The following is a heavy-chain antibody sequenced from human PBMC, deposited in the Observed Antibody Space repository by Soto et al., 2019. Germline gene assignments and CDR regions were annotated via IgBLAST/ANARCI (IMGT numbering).Heavy chain of an antibody. CDR1: GFTFSSHA. V-gene: IGHV3-23*01. J-gene: IGHJ4*02. D-gene: IGHD6-13*01. CDR2: LSDSGISI. Sequence: EVQLLESGGGLVQPGGSLRLSCTASGFTFSSHAMTWVRQAPGKGLKWVSGLSDSGISIYYADSVKDRLTISRDNSKNTLYLQIHTLRAEDTAVYYCAKVSSSWYAGFFDLWGQGTLVTVSS. CDR3: AKVSSSWYAGFFDL.